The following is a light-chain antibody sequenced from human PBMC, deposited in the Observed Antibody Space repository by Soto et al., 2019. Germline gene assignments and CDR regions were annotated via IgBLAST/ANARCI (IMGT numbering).Light chain of an antibody. Sequence: IVLTQSPGTLSLSPGETATLSCRASQSVTTQLAWYQQKRGRAPRLIIHGASRRATGIPDRISGSGSGTDFTLTISRVEPEDFAVYYCQQYNNWPPWTFGQGTKVDIK. CDR2: GAS. CDR1: QSVTTQ. CDR3: QQYNNWPPWT. J-gene: IGKJ1*01. V-gene: IGKV3-20*01.